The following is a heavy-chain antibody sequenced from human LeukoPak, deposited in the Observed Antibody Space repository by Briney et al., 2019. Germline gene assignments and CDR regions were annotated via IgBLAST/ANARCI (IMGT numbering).Heavy chain of an antibody. CDR2: ISPAGTYT. D-gene: IGHD3-22*01. CDR1: EFIVSSNY. CDR3: ARAYDITSSFDY. Sequence: GGSLRLSCAASEFIVSSNYMSWVRQAPGKGLEWVSSISPAGTYTYYADSVKGRFTISRDNARNSLFLQVNSLRAEDTAIYYCARAYDITSSFDYCGQGTLVTVSS. V-gene: IGHV3-21*01. J-gene: IGHJ4*02.